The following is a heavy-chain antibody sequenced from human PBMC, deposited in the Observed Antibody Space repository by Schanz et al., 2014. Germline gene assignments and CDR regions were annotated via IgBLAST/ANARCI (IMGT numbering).Heavy chain of an antibody. CDR2: INPNSGDT. CDR1: GYTTFTDYY. CDR3: ARLSVAGRPHVNYWYFDL. D-gene: IGHD6-19*01. V-gene: IGHV1-2*04. Sequence: QVQLIQSGAEVKKPGASVKVSCTASGYTTFTDYYIHWVRQAPGQGLEWMGWINPNSGDTNYAQKFQGWVTMTRDTSISTAYMEVSRLKSDDTAVYYCARLSVAGRPHVNYWYFDLWGRGTLVTDSS. J-gene: IGHJ2*01.